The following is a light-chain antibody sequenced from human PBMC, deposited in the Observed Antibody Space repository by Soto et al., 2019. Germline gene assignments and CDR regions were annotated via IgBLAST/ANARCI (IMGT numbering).Light chain of an antibody. CDR2: ETN. CDR3: GTWDSSLSADV. Sequence: VLTQPPSVSAAPGQKVTISCSGSSSDIGNNYVCWYQQVSGRAPKLLIYETNKRLSGISDRFSGSKSGTSATLAITGLQTGDEADYYYGTWDSSLSADVFGTGTKVTVL. V-gene: IGLV1-51*02. J-gene: IGLJ1*01. CDR1: SSDIGNNY.